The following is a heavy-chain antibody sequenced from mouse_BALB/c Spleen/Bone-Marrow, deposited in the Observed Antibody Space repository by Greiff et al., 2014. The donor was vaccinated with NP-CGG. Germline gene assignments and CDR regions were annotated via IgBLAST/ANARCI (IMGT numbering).Heavy chain of an antibody. V-gene: IGHV14-3*02. Sequence: VQLQQSGAELVKPGASVKLSCTASGFNIKDTYMHWVKQRPEQGLEWIGRIDPANGNTKYDPKFQGKATITADTSSNTAYLQLSSLTSEDTAVYYCARYYYGYYFDYWGQGTALTVSS. D-gene: IGHD1-2*01. CDR2: IDPANGNT. CDR3: ARYYYGYYFDY. J-gene: IGHJ2*01. CDR1: GFNIKDTY.